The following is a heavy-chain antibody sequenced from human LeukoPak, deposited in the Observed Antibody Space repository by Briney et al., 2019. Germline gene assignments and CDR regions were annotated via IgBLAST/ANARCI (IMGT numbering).Heavy chain of an antibody. CDR2: FDPEDGET. V-gene: IGHV1-24*01. Sequence: ASVKVSCKVSGYTLTELSMHWVRRAPGKGLEWMGGFDPEDGETIYAQKFQGRVTMTEDTSTDTAYMELSSLRSEDTAVYYCATDRAYYDSSGYTDYWGQGTLVTVSS. D-gene: IGHD3-22*01. CDR1: GYTLTELS. CDR3: ATDRAYYDSSGYTDY. J-gene: IGHJ4*02.